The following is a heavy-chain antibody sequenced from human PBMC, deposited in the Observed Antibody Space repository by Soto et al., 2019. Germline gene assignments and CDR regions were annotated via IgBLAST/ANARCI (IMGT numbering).Heavy chain of an antibody. CDR1: GFTFSSYG. J-gene: IGHJ6*03. CDR3: ARDPVTTNYYHYYMDV. D-gene: IGHD4-4*01. Sequence: QVQLVESGGGVVQPGRSLRLSCAASGFTFSSYGMHWVRQAPGKGLEWVAVIWYDGSNKYYVDSVKGRFTISRDNSKNTLYLQMSSRRAEDTAVYYCARDPVTTNYYHYYMDVWGKGTTVTVSS. CDR2: IWYDGSNK. V-gene: IGHV3-33*01.